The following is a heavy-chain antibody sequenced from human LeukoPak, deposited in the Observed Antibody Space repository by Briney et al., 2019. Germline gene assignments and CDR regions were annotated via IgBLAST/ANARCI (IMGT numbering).Heavy chain of an antibody. V-gene: IGHV3-7*03. Sequence: GGSLRLSCAASGFALSSHWMTWVRQVPGRGPEWVANVNRDGSETYYLDSVKGRFTISKDNAKNSLYLQMKSLRAEDTALYHCARNNGMDVWGQGTTVIVSS. J-gene: IGHJ6*02. CDR3: ARNNGMDV. CDR1: GFALSSHW. CDR2: VNRDGSET.